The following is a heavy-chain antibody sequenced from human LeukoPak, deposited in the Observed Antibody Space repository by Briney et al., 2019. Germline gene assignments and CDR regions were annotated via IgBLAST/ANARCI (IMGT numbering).Heavy chain of an antibody. CDR2: IYPGDSDT. CDR1: GYSFVSYW. J-gene: IGHJ4*02. CDR3: ARIYVLLWFGGPYYFDY. D-gene: IGHD3-10*01. Sequence: GESLKISCKGSGYSFVSYWIGWVRQMPGKGLEWMAIIYPGDSDTRYSPSFQGQVTISADKSISTAYLQWSSLKASDTAMYYCARIYVLLWFGGPYYFDYWGQGTLVTVSS. V-gene: IGHV5-51*01.